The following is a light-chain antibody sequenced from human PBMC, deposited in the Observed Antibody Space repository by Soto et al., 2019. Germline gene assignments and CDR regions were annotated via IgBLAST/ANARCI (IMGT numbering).Light chain of an antibody. V-gene: IGLV1-44*01. Sequence: QSVLTQPPSASGTPGQRVTISCSGSGSNIGSNTVNWYQQLPGTAPKLLIYSNNQRPSGVPDRFSGSKSGTSASLAISGLQSEDEDDYYCAAWDDSLNGPVFGGGTKLTVL. CDR1: GSNIGSNT. J-gene: IGLJ3*02. CDR3: AAWDDSLNGPV. CDR2: SNN.